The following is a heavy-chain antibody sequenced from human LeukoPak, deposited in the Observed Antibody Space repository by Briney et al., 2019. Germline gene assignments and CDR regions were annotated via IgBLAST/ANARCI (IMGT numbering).Heavy chain of an antibody. D-gene: IGHD3-22*01. CDR1: GFTFSTYA. CDR2: ISYDGSNK. V-gene: IGHV3-30-3*01. J-gene: IGHJ4*02. CDR3: ARQYYYDSSGYWEGIDY. Sequence: GRSLGLSCAASGFTFSTYAMHWVRQAPGKGLEWVAVISYDGSNKYYADSVKGRFTISRDNSKNTLYLQMNSLRAEDTAVYYCARQYYYDSSGYWEGIDYWGQGTLVTVSS.